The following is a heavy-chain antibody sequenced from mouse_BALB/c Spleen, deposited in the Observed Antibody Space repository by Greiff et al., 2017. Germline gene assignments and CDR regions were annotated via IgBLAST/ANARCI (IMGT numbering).Heavy chain of an antibody. CDR3: TRRGSRENWYAMDY. CDR2: IDPETGGT. J-gene: IGHJ4*01. CDR1: GYTFTDYE. D-gene: IGHD1-1*01. Sequence: QVQLQQSGAELVRPGASVTLSCKASGYTFTDYEMHWVKQTPVHGLEWIGAIDPETGGTAYNQKFKGKATLTADKSSSTAYMELRSLTSEDSAVYYCTRRGSRENWYAMDYWGQGTSVTVSS. V-gene: IGHV1-15*01.